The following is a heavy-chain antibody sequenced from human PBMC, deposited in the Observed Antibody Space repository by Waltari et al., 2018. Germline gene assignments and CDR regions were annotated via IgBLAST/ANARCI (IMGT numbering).Heavy chain of an antibody. CDR3: ARGTYYYDTSGYADGNNYYIDV. V-gene: IGHV4-4*07. J-gene: IGHJ6*03. Sequence: QVQLQESGPGLVKPSETLSLTCTVSSDSISTYSWTWIRQSAGKGLEWLGRFYAGGGSRYNRSASIRGPMSVDTSKKQSSPKLTSVTAADSAVYYCARGTYYYDTSGYADGNNYYIDVWGKGTWVAVSS. CDR1: SDSISTYS. D-gene: IGHD3-22*01. CDR2: FYAGGGS.